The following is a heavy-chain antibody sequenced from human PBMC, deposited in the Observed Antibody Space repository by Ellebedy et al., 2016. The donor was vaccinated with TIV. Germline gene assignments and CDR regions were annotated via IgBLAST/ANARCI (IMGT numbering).Heavy chain of an antibody. CDR1: GGSISSSSYY. V-gene: IGHV4-39*02. J-gene: IGHJ4*02. CDR2: IYYSGST. CDR3: ARDGSDTAMVNTAGGPFDY. D-gene: IGHD5-18*01. Sequence: MPSETLSLTCTVSGGSISSSSYYWGWIRQPPGKGLEWIGSIYYSGSTNYNPSLKSRVTISVDTSKNQFSLKLSSVTAADTAVYYCARDGSDTAMVNTAGGPFDYWGQGTLVTVSS.